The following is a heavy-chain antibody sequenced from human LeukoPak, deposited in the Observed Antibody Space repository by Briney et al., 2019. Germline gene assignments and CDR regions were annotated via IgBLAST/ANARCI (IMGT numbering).Heavy chain of an antibody. CDR2: ISAYNGNT. CDR3: ARDLLAYCSGGTCPFRY. Sequence: AASVTVSCKASGYTFTNYGISWVRQAPGQGGEWMGWISAYNGNTNYAQKLQGRVTMTTDTSTSTAYMELRSLGSDDTAVYYCARDLLAYCSGGTCPFRYWGQGTLVTVSS. V-gene: IGHV1-18*01. D-gene: IGHD2-15*01. J-gene: IGHJ4*02. CDR1: GYTFTNYG.